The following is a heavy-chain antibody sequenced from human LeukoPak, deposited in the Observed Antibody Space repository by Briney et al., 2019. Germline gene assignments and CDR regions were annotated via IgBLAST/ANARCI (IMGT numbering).Heavy chain of an antibody. CDR3: AREGYEPPYGSGIDY. CDR2: IYYSGST. CDR1: GVSISSGGYY. Sequence: SQTLSLTCTVSGVSISSGGYYWSWIRRHPGKGLEWIGYIYYSGSTYYNPSLKSRVTISVDTSKNQFSLKLSSVTAADTAVYYCAREGYEPPYGSGIDYWGQGTLVTVSS. J-gene: IGHJ4*02. D-gene: IGHD3-10*01. V-gene: IGHV4-31*03.